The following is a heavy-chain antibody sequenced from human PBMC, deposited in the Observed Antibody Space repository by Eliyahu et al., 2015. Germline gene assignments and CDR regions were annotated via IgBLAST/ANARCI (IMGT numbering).Heavy chain of an antibody. Sequence: QVQLVQSGAEVKKPGASVKVSCKGSGXTFISHGISWVRQAPGQGLEWMGWVSGYTDYTPYAQNFQGRVTMTTDTSTSTAYMELRSLRSDDTAVYYCARDLGTYPDDFDIWGQGTMLTVSS. CDR3: ARDLGTYPDDFDI. D-gene: IGHD3-10*01. CDR2: VSGYTDYT. J-gene: IGHJ3*02. V-gene: IGHV1-18*01. CDR1: GXTFISHG.